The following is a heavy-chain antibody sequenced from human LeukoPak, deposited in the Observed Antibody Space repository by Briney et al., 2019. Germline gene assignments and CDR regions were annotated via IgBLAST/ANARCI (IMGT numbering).Heavy chain of an antibody. V-gene: IGHV1-69*13. CDR3: AREVGGTGTTPEDPDYYYYMDV. CDR1: GGTFSSYA. CDR2: IIPIFGTA. J-gene: IGHJ6*03. Sequence: SVKVSCKASGGTFSSYAISWVRQAPGQGLEWMGGIIPIFGTANYAQKFQGRVAITADESTSTAYMELSSLRSEDTAVYYCAREVGGTGTTPEDPDYYYYMDVWGKGTTVTVSS. D-gene: IGHD1-7*01.